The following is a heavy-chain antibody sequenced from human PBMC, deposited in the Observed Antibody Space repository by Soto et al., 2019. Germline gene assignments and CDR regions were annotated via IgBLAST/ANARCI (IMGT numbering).Heavy chain of an antibody. CDR2: INYSGST. CDR1: GGSFSDYW. D-gene: IGHD6-13*01. Sequence: QVQLRQWGAGLLKTSETLSLTCGVYGGSFSDYWWSWIRQPPGRGLEWIGEINYSGSTHYNPSLKSRVTISVDTSKKQVSLKVTSVTAADTAVYFCARVARMSSVGSWSPELWGRGTLVTVSS. CDR3: ARVARMSSVGSWSPEL. V-gene: IGHV4-34*01. J-gene: IGHJ2*01.